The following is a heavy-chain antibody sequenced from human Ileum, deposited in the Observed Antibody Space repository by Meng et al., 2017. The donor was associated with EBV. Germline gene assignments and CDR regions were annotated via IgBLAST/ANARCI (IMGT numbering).Heavy chain of an antibody. J-gene: IGHJ4*02. Sequence: QVPVPGAGPVPVKSSGTLSVPCAVAGGSISRSNWWSWVRQPPGKGLEWIWEIYHSGSTNHNPSLKSRVTISVDKSKNQFSLKLSSVTAADTAVYYCASFPPPGKQWLVTDYWGQGTLVTVSS. CDR2: IYHSGST. V-gene: IGHV4-4*02. D-gene: IGHD6-19*01. CDR3: ASFPPPGKQWLVTDY. CDR1: GGSISRSNW.